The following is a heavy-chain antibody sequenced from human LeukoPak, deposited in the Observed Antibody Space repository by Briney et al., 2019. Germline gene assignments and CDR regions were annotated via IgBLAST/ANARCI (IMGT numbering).Heavy chain of an antibody. CDR3: ARSYDYVWGSYLPFDY. V-gene: IGHV1-24*01. J-gene: IGHJ4*02. CDR2: FDPEDGET. Sequence: ASVKVSCKVSGYTLTELSMHWVRQAPGKGLEWMGGFDPEDGETIYAQKFQGRVTMTRDTSTSTVYMELSSLRSEDTAVYYCARSYDYVWGSYLPFDYWGQGTLVTVSS. D-gene: IGHD3-16*01. CDR1: GYTLTELS.